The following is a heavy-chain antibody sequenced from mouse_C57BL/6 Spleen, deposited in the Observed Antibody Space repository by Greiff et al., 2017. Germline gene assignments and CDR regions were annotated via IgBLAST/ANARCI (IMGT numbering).Heavy chain of an antibody. V-gene: IGHV3-6*01. J-gene: IGHJ4*01. CDR1: GYSITSGYY. CDR3: AREGTDYAMDY. D-gene: IGHD3-3*01. CDR2: ISYDGSN. Sequence: DVKLVESGPGLVKPSQSLSLPCSVTGYSITSGYYWNWFRQFPGNKLEWLGYISYDGSNNYNPSLKNRISLTRDTSKNQFFLKLNSVTTEDTATYYCAREGTDYAMDYWGQGTSVTVSS.